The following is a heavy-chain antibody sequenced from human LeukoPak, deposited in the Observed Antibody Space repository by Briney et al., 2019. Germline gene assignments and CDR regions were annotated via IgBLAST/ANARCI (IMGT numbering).Heavy chain of an antibody. V-gene: IGHV3-30*04. CDR2: IAYDGSDE. Sequence: GGSLRLSCVAYGFTVGSFGMHWDRQAPGKGLDWVAVIAYDGSDENYADSVKGRFTISRDNFKNTLYLQMNRLGPEDTAMYYCARDVMAVAGTLGFDCWGQGALVTVSS. CDR3: ARDVMAVAGTLGFDC. CDR1: GFTVGSFG. J-gene: IGHJ4*02. D-gene: IGHD6-19*01.